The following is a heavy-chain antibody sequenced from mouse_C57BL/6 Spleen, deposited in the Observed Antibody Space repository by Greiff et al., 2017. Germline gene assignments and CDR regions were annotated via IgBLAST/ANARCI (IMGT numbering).Heavy chain of an antibody. J-gene: IGHJ2*01. CDR1: GYTFTSYW. V-gene: IGHV1-69*01. Sequence: QVQLQQPGAELVMPGASVKLSCKASGYTFTSYWMHWVKQRPGQGLEWIGEIDPSDSYTNYNQKFKGKSTLTVDKSSSTAYMQLSSLTSEDSAVYYCARQATVVGFDYWGQGTTLTVSS. CDR2: IDPSDSYT. D-gene: IGHD1-1*01. CDR3: ARQATVVGFDY.